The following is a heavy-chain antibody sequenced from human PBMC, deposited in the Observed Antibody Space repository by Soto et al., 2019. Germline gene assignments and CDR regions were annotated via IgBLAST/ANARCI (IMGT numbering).Heavy chain of an antibody. CDR2: IKQDGSEK. CDR1: GFTFGSYW. J-gene: IGHJ5*02. V-gene: IGHV3-7*01. Sequence: GGPLRLSFAASGFTFGSYWMSWFRQAPGKGLEWVANIKQDGSEKYYVDSVKVRFTISRDNAKNSLYLQMNSLRAEDTAVYYCAKGVRSWFDPWGQGTLVTVSS. D-gene: IGHD4-17*01. CDR3: AKGVRSWFDP.